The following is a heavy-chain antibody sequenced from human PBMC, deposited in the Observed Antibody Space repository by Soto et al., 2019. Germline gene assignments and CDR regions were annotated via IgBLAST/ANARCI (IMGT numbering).Heavy chain of an antibody. CDR3: ARCAFPKNWFDP. Sequence: PGESLKISCKGSGYSFTSYWIGWVRQMPGKGLEWMGIIYPGYSDTRYSPSFQGQVTISADKSISTAYLQWSSLKATDTAMYYCARCAFPKNWFDPWGQGPLGTVSS. V-gene: IGHV5-51*01. J-gene: IGHJ5*02. CDR2: IYPGYSDT. CDR1: GYSFTSYW.